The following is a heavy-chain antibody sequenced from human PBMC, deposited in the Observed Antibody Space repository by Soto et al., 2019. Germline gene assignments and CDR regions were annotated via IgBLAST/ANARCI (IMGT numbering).Heavy chain of an antibody. CDR3: ARGGALGYCSGGSCYGSYYFDY. J-gene: IGHJ4*02. V-gene: IGHV3-7*01. D-gene: IGHD2-15*01. CDR1: GFTFSSYW. Sequence: EVQLVESGGGLVQPGGSLRLSCAASGFTFSSYWMSWVRQAPGKGLEWVANIKQDGSEKYYVDSVKGRFTISRDNAKNSLYLQMNSLRAEDTAVYYCARGGALGYCSGGSCYGSYYFDYWGQGTLVTVSS. CDR2: IKQDGSEK.